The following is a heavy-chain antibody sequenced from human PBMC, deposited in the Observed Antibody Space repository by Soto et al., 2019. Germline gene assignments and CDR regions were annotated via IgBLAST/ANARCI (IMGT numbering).Heavy chain of an antibody. D-gene: IGHD5-12*01. Sequence: SDTLSLTCTISGRSISSSSYYWGWIRQPPGKGLEWIGSIYYSGSTYYNPSLKSRVTISVDTSKNQFSLKLSSVTAADTAVYYCARQRLVGYYYGMDVWGQGTTVT. CDR3: ARQRLVGYYYGMDV. CDR2: IYYSGST. CDR1: GRSISSSSYY. V-gene: IGHV4-39*01. J-gene: IGHJ6*02.